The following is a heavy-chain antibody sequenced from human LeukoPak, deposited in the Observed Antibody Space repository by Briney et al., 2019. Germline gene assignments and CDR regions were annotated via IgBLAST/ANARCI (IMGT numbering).Heavy chain of an antibody. J-gene: IGHJ4*02. V-gene: IGHV3-11*01. D-gene: IGHD3-22*01. CDR2: ISSSGSTI. CDR1: GFTFSDYY. CDR3: ARVSGYYDSSGYSSNDY. Sequence: GGSLRLSCAASGFTFSDYYMSWIRQAPGKGREWVSYISSSGSTIYYADSVKGRFTISRDNAKNSLYMQMNSLRAEDTAVYYCARVSGYYDSSGYSSNDYWGQGTLVTVSS.